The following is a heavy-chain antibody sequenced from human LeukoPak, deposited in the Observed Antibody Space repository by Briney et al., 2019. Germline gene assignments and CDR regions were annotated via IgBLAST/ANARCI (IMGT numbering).Heavy chain of an antibody. V-gene: IGHV1-18*01. J-gene: IGHJ1*01. CDR2: ISAYNGNT. D-gene: IGHD3-22*01. CDR3: ATPGDYYDSSGYYYFQH. Sequence: ASVKVSSKASGYTFTSYGISWVRQAPGQGLEWMGWISAYNGNTNYAQKLQGRVTMTTDTSTSTAYMELRSLRSDDTAVYYCATPGDYYDSSGYYYFQHWGQGTLVTVSS. CDR1: GYTFTSYG.